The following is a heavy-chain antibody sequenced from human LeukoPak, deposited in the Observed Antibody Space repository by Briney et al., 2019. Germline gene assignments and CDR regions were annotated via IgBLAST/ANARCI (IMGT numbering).Heavy chain of an antibody. CDR3: AKDIGGGGQRLADY. V-gene: IGHV3-9*01. J-gene: IGHJ4*02. Sequence: GGSLRLSWAASGFTFDDYAMHWVRQAPGKGLEWVSGISWNSGSIGYADSVKGRFTISRDNAKNSLYLQMNSLRAEDTALYYCAKDIGGGGQRLADYWGQGTLVTVSS. CDR1: GFTFDDYA. D-gene: IGHD6-25*01. CDR2: ISWNSGSI.